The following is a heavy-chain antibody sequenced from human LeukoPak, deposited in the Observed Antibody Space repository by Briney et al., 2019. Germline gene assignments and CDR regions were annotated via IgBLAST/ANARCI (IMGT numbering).Heavy chain of an antibody. D-gene: IGHD6-13*01. J-gene: IGHJ6*02. CDR2: ISGITTNT. V-gene: IGHV3-21*01. Sequence: GGSLRLSCAASGFTFSNYAMSWVRQAPGKGLEWVSLISGITTNTYYAGSVKGRFTISRDNAKNSLYLQMHSLRAEDTAVYYCAREFREAGYSNSEEYYGMDVWGQGTTVTVSS. CDR3: AREFREAGYSNSEEYYGMDV. CDR1: GFTFSNYA.